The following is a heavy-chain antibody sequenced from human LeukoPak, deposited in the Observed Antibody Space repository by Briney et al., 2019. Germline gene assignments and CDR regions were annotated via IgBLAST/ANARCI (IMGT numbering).Heavy chain of an antibody. CDR1: GGTFSSYA. J-gene: IGHJ4*02. Sequence: SVKVSCKASGGTFSSYAISWVRQAPGQGLEWMGGIIPIFGTANYAQKFQGRVTITADESTSTAYMELSSLRSDDTAVYYCARGRGYSYGYALKTTPEDDYWGQGTLVTVSS. V-gene: IGHV1-69*13. CDR3: ARGRGYSYGYALKTTPEDDY. D-gene: IGHD5-18*01. CDR2: IIPIFGTA.